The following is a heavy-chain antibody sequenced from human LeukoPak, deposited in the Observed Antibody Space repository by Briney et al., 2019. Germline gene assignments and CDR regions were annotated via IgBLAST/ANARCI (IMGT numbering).Heavy chain of an antibody. V-gene: IGHV4-34*01. D-gene: IGHD4-17*01. J-gene: IGHJ4*02. CDR3: ARVYDYGDPLFDY. Sequence: PSETLSLTCAVYGGSFSGYYWSWIRLPPGKGLEWIGEINHSGSTNYNPSLKSRVTISVDTSKNQFSLKLSSVTAADTAVYYCARVYDYGDPLFDYWGQGTLVTVSS. CDR2: INHSGST. CDR1: GGSFSGYY.